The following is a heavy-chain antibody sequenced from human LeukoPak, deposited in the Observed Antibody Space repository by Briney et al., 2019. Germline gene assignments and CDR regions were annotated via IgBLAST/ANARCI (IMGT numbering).Heavy chain of an antibody. D-gene: IGHD6-13*01. J-gene: IGHJ5*02. Sequence: ASVKVSCKASGYTFTGYYMHWVRQAPGQGLEWMGWINPNSGGTNYAQKFQGRVTMTRDTSTSTAYMELSRLRSDDTAVYYCARDRGIATNWFDPWGQGTLVTVSS. CDR2: INPNSGGT. CDR1: GYTFTGYY. V-gene: IGHV1-2*02. CDR3: ARDRGIATNWFDP.